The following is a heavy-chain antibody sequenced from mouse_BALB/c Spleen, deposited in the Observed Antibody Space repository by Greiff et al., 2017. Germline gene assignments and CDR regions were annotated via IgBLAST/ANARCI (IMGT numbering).Heavy chain of an antibody. J-gene: IGHJ3*01. Sequence: QVQLKESGPGLVAPSQSLSITCTVSGFSLTSYGVHWVRQPPGKGLEWLGVIWAGGSTNYNSALMSRLSISKDNSKSQVFLKMNSLQTDDTAMYYCARKSHRYDAWFAYWGQGTLVTVSA. V-gene: IGHV2-9*02. CDR3: ARKSHRYDAWFAY. CDR2: IWAGGST. D-gene: IGHD2-14*01. CDR1: GFSLTSYG.